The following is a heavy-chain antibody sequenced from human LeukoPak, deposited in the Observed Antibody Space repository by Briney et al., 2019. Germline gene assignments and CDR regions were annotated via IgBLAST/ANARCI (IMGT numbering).Heavy chain of an antibody. CDR1: GGSISGGSYY. J-gene: IGHJ4*02. Sequence: SQTLSLTCTVSGGSISGGSYYWSWIRQPAGKGLEWIGRIYTSGSTNYNPSLESRVTISVDTSKNQFSLKLSSVTASDTAVYYCAGLLGYCSGTSCYRGFDYWGQGTLVTVSS. CDR2: IYTSGST. CDR3: AGLLGYCSGTSCYRGFDY. D-gene: IGHD2-2*02. V-gene: IGHV4-61*02.